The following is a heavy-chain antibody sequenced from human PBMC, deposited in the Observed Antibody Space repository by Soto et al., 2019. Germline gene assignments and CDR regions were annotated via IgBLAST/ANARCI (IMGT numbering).Heavy chain of an antibody. J-gene: IGHJ4*02. Sequence: ASVKVSCKASGYTFTGYYMHWVRQAPGQGLEWMGWINPNSGGTNYAQKFQGWVTMTRDTSIGTAYMELSRLRSDDTAVYYCARGPRITIFGVVIISDYWVQGTLVTVS. V-gene: IGHV1-2*04. CDR1: GYTFTGYY. CDR3: ARGPRITIFGVVIISDY. D-gene: IGHD3-3*01. CDR2: INPNSGGT.